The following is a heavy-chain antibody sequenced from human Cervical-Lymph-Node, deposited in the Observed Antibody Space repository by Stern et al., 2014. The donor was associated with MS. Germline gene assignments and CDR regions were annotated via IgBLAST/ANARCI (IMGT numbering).Heavy chain of an antibody. CDR2: ISDTGTT. D-gene: IGHD2-21*02. V-gene: IGHV4-59*02. CDR3: ARDPSTTASDWFFDL. J-gene: IGHJ2*01. Sequence: QVQLQESGPGLVKPSETLSLTCTVSGGAVSDYYWTWIRQRPGKGLEWIGYISDTGTTNYNPSLHSRVIITLDTSQNQVSLRLRSVTAADTAVYYCARDPSTTASDWFFDLWGRGSLVTVSS. CDR1: GGAVSDYY.